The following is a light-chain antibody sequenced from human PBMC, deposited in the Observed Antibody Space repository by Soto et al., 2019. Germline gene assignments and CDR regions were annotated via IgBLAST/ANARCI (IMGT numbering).Light chain of an antibody. Sequence: QLVLTQPPSASASLGASVKRTCTLSSGHNSYAIAWHQQQPEKGPRYLMKLNSDGSHSKGDGIPDRFSGSSSGAERYRPISRLQSEDEADYYCQTWSTDIRVFGGGTKLTVL. V-gene: IGLV4-69*01. CDR1: SGHNSYA. CDR3: QTWSTDIRV. J-gene: IGLJ3*02. CDR2: LNSDGSH.